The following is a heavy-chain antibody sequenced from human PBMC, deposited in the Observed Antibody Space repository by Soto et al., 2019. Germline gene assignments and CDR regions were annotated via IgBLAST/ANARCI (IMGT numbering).Heavy chain of an antibody. J-gene: IGHJ4*02. CDR2: ISTYNGNT. V-gene: IGHV1-18*01. Sequence: QVQLVQSGAEVKKPGASVKVSCKASGYTFTTYGMSWVRKAPGQGLVGRGWISTYNGNTKYAERLQGRVTMTTDTTTSTAYMELRSLRSDDTAVYYCARGPTDYYDNSGNYFLDYWVQGTLVTVSS. D-gene: IGHD3-22*01. CDR3: ARGPTDYYDNSGNYFLDY. CDR1: GYTFTTYG.